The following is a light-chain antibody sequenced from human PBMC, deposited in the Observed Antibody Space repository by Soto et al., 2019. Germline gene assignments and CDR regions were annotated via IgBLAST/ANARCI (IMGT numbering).Light chain of an antibody. V-gene: IGKV3-11*01. Sequence: EIVWTQSPATLSLSPGERATLSCRASQSVSSYLAWYQQKPGPAPRLLIYDASNRATGIPARFSGSGSGTDFTLTISSLEPEDFAVYYCQQRSNWPPLTFGGGTKVDIK. CDR1: QSVSSY. CDR3: QQRSNWPPLT. J-gene: IGKJ4*01. CDR2: DAS.